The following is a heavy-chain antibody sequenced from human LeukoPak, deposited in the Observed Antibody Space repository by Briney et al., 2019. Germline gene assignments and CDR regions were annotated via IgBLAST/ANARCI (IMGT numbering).Heavy chain of an antibody. CDR2: INTNTGNP. Sequence: HGASVKVSCKASGYTFTSYAMNWVRQAPGQGLEWMGWINTNTGNPTYAQGFTGRFVFSLDTSVSTAYLQISSLTAADTAVYYCARAYSSRWYSAFDIWGQGTMVTVSS. J-gene: IGHJ3*02. CDR1: GYTFTSYA. V-gene: IGHV7-4-1*02. CDR3: ARAYSSRWYSAFDI. D-gene: IGHD6-13*01.